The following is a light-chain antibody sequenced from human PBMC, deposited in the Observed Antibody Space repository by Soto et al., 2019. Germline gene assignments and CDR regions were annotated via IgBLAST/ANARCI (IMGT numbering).Light chain of an antibody. CDR2: EVT. CDR3: SSYTRTKTLL. CDR1: SSDVGGYNY. Sequence: QSALTQPASVSGSPGQSITISCTGTSSDVGGYNYVSWYQQHSGKAPKLMIYEVTNRPSGVSNRFSGSKSGNTASLTISGLQAEDDAEYYCSSYTRTKTLLFGGGTKVTVL. V-gene: IGLV2-14*01. J-gene: IGLJ2*01.